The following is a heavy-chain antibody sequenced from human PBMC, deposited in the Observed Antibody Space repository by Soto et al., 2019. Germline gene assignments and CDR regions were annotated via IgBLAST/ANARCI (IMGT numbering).Heavy chain of an antibody. D-gene: IGHD1-26*01. CDR2: INPGGGAT. Sequence: ASVKVSCKASGYIFTNYYIYWVRQAPGQGLEYIGIINPGGGATDYAQKFQGRVTMTRDTSTSTVYMELSSLRYEDTAVYYCARGIVGALILWIDFSGQGTLVTVSS. J-gene: IGHJ5*01. CDR1: GYIFTNYY. V-gene: IGHV1-46*01. CDR3: ARGIVGALILWIDF.